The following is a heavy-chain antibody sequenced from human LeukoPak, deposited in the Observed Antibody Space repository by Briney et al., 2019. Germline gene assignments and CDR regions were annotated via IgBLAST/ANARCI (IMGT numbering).Heavy chain of an antibody. CDR1: GGSISSYY. J-gene: IGHJ5*02. CDR3: ASWHSSGWFHWFDP. Sequence: SETLSLTCAVYGGSISSYYWSWIRQPPGKGLEWIGYIYYSGSTNYNPSLKSRVTISVDTSKNQFSLKLSSVTAADTAVYYCASWHSSGWFHWFDPWGQGTLVTVSS. V-gene: IGHV4-59*01. CDR2: IYYSGST. D-gene: IGHD6-19*01.